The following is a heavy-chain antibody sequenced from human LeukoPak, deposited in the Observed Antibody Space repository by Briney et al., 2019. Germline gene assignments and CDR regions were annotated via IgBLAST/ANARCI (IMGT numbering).Heavy chain of an antibody. Sequence: PSETLSLTCAVYGGSFSGYYWSWIRQPPGKGLEWIGEINHSGSTNYNPSLKSRVTISVDKSKNQFSLKLSSVTAADTAVYYCARAVLSCYDYWGQGTLVTVSS. CDR1: GGSFSGYY. CDR2: INHSGST. D-gene: IGHD2-15*01. CDR3: ARAVLSCYDY. J-gene: IGHJ4*02. V-gene: IGHV4-34*01.